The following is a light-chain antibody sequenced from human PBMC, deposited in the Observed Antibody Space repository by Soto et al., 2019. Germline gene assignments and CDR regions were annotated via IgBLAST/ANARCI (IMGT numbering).Light chain of an antibody. Sequence: QSVLTQPPSVSGAPGQRVTISCTGRRSNIGAGYDVHWYQQLPGTAPKLLIYGNSNRPSGVPDRFSGSKSGTSASLAITGLQAEDEADYYCQSYDSSLRVVFGGGTKLTVL. CDR1: RSNIGAGYD. V-gene: IGLV1-40*01. J-gene: IGLJ2*01. CDR3: QSYDSSLRVV. CDR2: GNS.